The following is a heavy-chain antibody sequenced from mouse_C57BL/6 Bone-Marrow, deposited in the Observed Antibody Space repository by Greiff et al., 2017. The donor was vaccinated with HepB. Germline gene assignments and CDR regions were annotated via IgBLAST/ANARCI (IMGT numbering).Heavy chain of an antibody. D-gene: IGHD2-2*01. J-gene: IGHJ2*01. CDR2: ISYDGSN. CDR3: ARAGVTTDY. Sequence: DVKLQESGPGLVKPSQSLSLTCSVTGYSITSGYYWNWIRQFPGNNLEWMGYISYDGSNNYNPSLKNRISITRDTSKNQFFLKLNSVTTEDTATYYCARAGVTTDYWGQGTTLTVSS. CDR1: GYSITSGYY. V-gene: IGHV3-6*01.